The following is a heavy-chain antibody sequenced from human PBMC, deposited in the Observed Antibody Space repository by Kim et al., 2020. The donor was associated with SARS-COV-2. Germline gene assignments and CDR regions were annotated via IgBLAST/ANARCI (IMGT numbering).Heavy chain of an antibody. J-gene: IGHJ6*02. V-gene: IGHV3-49*04. Sequence: GWSLRLSCTASGFTFGDYAMSWVRQAPGKGLEWVGFIRSKAYGGTTEYAASVKGRFTISRDDSKSIAYLQMNSLKTEDTAVYYCTDPRYSSSSGLANRTYYYYGMDVWGQGTTVTVSS. D-gene: IGHD6-13*01. CDR3: TDPRYSSSSGLANRTYYYYGMDV. CDR2: IRSKAYGGTT. CDR1: GFTFGDYA.